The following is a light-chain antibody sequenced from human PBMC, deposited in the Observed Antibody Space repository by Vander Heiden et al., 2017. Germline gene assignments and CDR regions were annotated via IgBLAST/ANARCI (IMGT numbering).Light chain of an antibody. V-gene: IGKV2-30*01. J-gene: IGKJ5*01. CDR3: MRGTHWPLSIT. CDR1: QSLVYSDGNTY. CDR2: KVS. Sequence: DVVMTPSPLSLPVTLGQPASISCRSSQSLVYSDGNTYLNWFQQRPGQSPRRLIYKVSNRDSGVPDRFSGSGSGTDFTLKISRVEAEDVGVYYCMRGTHWPLSITFGQGTRLEIK.